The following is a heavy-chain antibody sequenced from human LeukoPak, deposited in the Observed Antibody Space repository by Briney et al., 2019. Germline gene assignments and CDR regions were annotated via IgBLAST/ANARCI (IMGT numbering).Heavy chain of an antibody. CDR2: ISGSGGST. D-gene: IGHD2-21*01. CDR1: GFTFSGYP. J-gene: IGHJ5*01. Sequence: HTGGSLRLSCAASGFTFSGYPIHWVRQAPGKGLEWVSAISGSGGSTYYADSVKGRFTISRDNSKNTLYLQMNSLRAEDTAVYSCAKEFLRWGFDSWGQGTLVTVSS. V-gene: IGHV3-23*01. CDR3: AKEFLRWGFDS.